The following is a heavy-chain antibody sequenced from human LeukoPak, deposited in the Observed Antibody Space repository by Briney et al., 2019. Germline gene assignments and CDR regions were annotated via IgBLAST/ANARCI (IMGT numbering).Heavy chain of an antibody. V-gene: IGHV1-18*01. J-gene: IGHJ4*02. CDR2: ISGYNGNT. CDR3: ARAQVPSTSGWFPYAGAH. CDR1: GYTFTSYG. Sequence: GASVKVSCKASGYTFTSYGISWVRQAPGQGPEWMGWISGYNGNTNYAQKLQGRVIMTTDTSTSTAYMELRSLRSDDTAVYYCARAQVPSTSGWFPYAGAHWGQGTLVTVSS. D-gene: IGHD6-19*01.